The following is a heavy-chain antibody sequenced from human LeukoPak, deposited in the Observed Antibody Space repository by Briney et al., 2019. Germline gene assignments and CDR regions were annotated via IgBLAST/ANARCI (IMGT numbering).Heavy chain of an antibody. CDR3: AGVSILLWFGEPSRDWFDP. V-gene: IGHV4-39*01. D-gene: IGHD3-10*01. Sequence: SETLSLTCTVSGGSISSSSYYWGWIRQPPGKGLEWIGSIYYSGSTYYNPSLKSRVTISVDTSKNQFSLKLSSVTAADTAVYYCAGVSILLWFGEPSRDWFDPWGQGTLVTVSS. J-gene: IGHJ5*02. CDR2: IYYSGST. CDR1: GGSISSSSYY.